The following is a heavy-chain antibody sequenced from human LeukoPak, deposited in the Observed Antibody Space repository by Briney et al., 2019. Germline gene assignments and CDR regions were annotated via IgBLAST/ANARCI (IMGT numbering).Heavy chain of an antibody. CDR3: ARDVFGVVIDGNWFDP. Sequence: ASVKVSCKASGYTFTGYYMHWVRQAPGQGLEWMGWINPNSGGTNYAQKFQGRVTMTRDTSISTAYMELSRLRSDDTAVYYCARDVFGVVIDGNWFDPWGQGTLVTVSS. J-gene: IGHJ5*02. CDR2: INPNSGGT. D-gene: IGHD3-3*01. V-gene: IGHV1-2*02. CDR1: GYTFTGYY.